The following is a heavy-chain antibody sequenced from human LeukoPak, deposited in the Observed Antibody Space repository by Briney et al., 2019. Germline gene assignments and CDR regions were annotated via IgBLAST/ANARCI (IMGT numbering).Heavy chain of an antibody. Sequence: SETLSPTCAVSGGSFGGYYWSWVRQPPGKGLEWIGEISHSGNTNYNPSLESRVTISVDTSKNQFSLKLTSVTAADTAVYFCARWAVPAAIVADRRYFDLWGRGTLVTVSS. CDR1: GGSFGGYY. J-gene: IGHJ2*01. CDR2: ISHSGNT. V-gene: IGHV4-34*01. CDR3: ARWAVPAAIVADRRYFDL. D-gene: IGHD2-21*01.